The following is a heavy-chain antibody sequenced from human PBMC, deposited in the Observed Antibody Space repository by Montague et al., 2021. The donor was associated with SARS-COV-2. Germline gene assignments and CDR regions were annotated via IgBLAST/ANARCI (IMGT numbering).Heavy chain of an antibody. CDR2: VIHRGKT. CDR3: AKGSRIYETRGLRTGGFDP. CDR1: GASFSGYH. J-gene: IGHJ5*02. Sequence: SETLSLTCAVSGASFSGYHWTWILQSPGRGLAWIGEVIHRGKTSYNPSLQSRLTMSVDTYKKQFSLRLSSVPAADTAVYFCAKGSRIYETRGLRTGGFDPWGQGTLVTVSS. V-gene: IGHV4-34*01. D-gene: IGHD7-27*01.